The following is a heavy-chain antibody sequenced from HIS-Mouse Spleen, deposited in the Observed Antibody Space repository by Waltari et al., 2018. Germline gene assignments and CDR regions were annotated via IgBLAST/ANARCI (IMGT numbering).Heavy chain of an antibody. CDR3: AGHDSNFYYYYGMDV. J-gene: IGHJ6*02. CDR2: IYYSGST. V-gene: IGHV4-59*08. CDR1: GGSISSYY. D-gene: IGHD4-4*01. Sequence: QVQLQESGPGLVKPSETLSLTCTVSGGSISSYYWSWIRQPPGKGLEGIGYIYYSGSTNYNPSLKSRVTISVDTSKNQFSLKLSSVTAADTAVYYCAGHDSNFYYYYGMDVWGQGTTVTVSS.